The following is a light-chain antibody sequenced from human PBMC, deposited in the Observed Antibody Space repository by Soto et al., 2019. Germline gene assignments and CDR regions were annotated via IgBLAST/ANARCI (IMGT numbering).Light chain of an antibody. V-gene: IGKV3-15*01. CDR2: SAS. CDR1: QSVTTN. J-gene: IGKJ1*01. CDR3: QQYDSWPFT. Sequence: EMVITQSPATLSLSPGERATLSCRASQSVTTNVAWYQQKPGQSPRLLIYSASTRATGIPVTFSGAGSGTEFSLTISSLQSEDFAVYCCQQYDSWPFTFGHGTKVEIK.